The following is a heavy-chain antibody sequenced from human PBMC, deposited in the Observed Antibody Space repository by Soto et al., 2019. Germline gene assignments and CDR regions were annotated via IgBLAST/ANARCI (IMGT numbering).Heavy chain of an antibody. V-gene: IGHV3-33*01. CDR2: IWYDGSNK. Sequence: GGSLRLSCAASGFTFSSYGMHWVRQAPGKGLEWVAVIWYDGSNKYYADSVKGRFTISRDNSKNSLYLQMNSLRDEDTAVYYCASCTNHYYYYGMDVWGQGTTVTVSS. CDR1: GFTFSSYG. D-gene: IGHD2-8*01. CDR3: ASCTNHYYYYGMDV. J-gene: IGHJ6*02.